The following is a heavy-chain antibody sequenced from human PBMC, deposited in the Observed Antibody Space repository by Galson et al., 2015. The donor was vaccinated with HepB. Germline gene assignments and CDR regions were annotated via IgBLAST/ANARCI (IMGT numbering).Heavy chain of an antibody. D-gene: IGHD1-7*01. CDR1: GYDFNKYG. CDR2: VSGYDGSA. V-gene: IGHV1-18*01. CDR3: ARDSRLELQLNNYYSYGMDV. J-gene: IGHJ6*02. Sequence: SVKVSCKASGYDFNKYGLSWVRQAPGQGLEWMGWVSGYDGSANYAPKFQGRVTMTTEASTGTAFMEMRSLRSDDTAVYYCARDSRLELQLNNYYSYGMDVWGQGT.